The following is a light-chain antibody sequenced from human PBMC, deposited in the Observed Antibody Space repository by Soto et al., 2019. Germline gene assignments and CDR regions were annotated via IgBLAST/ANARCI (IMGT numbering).Light chain of an antibody. Sequence: QSALTQPRSVSGSPGQSVAISCTGTSSYVGAYNYVSWYQQHPGKAPKLMIYDVDKWPSGVPDRFSGSKSGNTASLTISGLQAEDEADYYCCSYADTYVELGGGTKVTVL. CDR2: DVD. V-gene: IGLV2-11*01. CDR3: CSYADTYVE. CDR1: SSYVGAYNY. J-gene: IGLJ2*01.